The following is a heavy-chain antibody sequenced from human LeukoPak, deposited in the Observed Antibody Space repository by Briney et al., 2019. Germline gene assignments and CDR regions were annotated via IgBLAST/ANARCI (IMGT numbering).Heavy chain of an antibody. J-gene: IGHJ4*02. Sequence: SVKVSCKASGGTFSSYAISWVRQAPGQGLEWMGRIIPIFGTANYAQKFQGRVTITTDESTSTAYMELSSLRSEDTAVYYCARDDCLSSSSCKGPDYWGQGTLVTVSS. V-gene: IGHV1-69*05. CDR1: GGTFSSYA. CDR3: ARDDCLSSSSCKGPDY. D-gene: IGHD6-13*01. CDR2: IIPIFGTA.